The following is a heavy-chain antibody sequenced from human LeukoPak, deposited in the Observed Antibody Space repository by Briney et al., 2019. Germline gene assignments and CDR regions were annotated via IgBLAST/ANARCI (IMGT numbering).Heavy chain of an antibody. CDR2: IYYSGST. V-gene: IGHV4-30-4*01. J-gene: IGHJ4*02. CDR3: ARSGDTAMVFDY. CDR1: GDSISSGDYY. Sequence: SQTLSLTCTVSGDSISSGDYYWSWIRQPPGKGLEWIGYIYYSGSTYYNPSLKSRVTISVDTSKNQFSLKLSSVTAADTAVYYCARSGDTAMVFDYWGQGTLVTVSS. D-gene: IGHD5-18*01.